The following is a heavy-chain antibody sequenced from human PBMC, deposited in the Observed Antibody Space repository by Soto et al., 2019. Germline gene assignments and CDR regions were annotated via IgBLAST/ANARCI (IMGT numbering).Heavy chain of an antibody. CDR1: GFTFSSSA. V-gene: IGHV3-23*01. CDR3: VKQIRQGWSLFEY. D-gene: IGHD3-3*01. Sequence: EVQLLESGGGLVHPGGSLRLSCAASGFTFSSSAMTWARQAPGKGLEWVSAISESGGTIFYADSVKGRFTVSRDNSRNTLYRQMTSLRADDTAVSYCVKQIRQGWSLFEYWCQGTLVTVSS. CDR2: ISESGGTI. J-gene: IGHJ4*02.